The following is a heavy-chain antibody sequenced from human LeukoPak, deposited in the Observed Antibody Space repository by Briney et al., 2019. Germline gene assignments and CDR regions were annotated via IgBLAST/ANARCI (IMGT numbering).Heavy chain of an antibody. Sequence: ASVKVSCKASEYTFTGYYMHWLRQAPGQGLEWMGRINPNSGGTNYAQKFQDRVTMTRDTSISTAYMELNSLRSEDTAVYYCARTAPYAGSWNAKANSYYFDYWGQGSLVTVSS. V-gene: IGHV1-2*06. CDR3: ARTAPYAGSWNAKANSYYFDY. J-gene: IGHJ4*02. CDR2: INPNSGGT. CDR1: EYTFTGYY. D-gene: IGHD1-1*01.